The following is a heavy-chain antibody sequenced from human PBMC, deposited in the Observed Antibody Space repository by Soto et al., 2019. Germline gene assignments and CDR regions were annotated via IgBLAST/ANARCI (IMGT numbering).Heavy chain of an antibody. CDR2: ISGSGGST. CDR1: GFTFSSYA. J-gene: IGHJ4*02. D-gene: IGHD2-15*01. V-gene: IGHV3-23*01. Sequence: GGSLRLSCAASGFTFSSYAMTWVRQAPGKGLEWVSGISGSGGSTYYADSVKGRFTISRDNSKNTLSLQMNSLTAEDTAVYFCAKRRGAGGHFDYWGQGALVTVSS. CDR3: AKRRGAGGHFDY.